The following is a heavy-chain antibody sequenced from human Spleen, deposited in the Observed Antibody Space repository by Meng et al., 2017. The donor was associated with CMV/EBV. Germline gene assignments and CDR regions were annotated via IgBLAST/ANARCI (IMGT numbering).Heavy chain of an antibody. Sequence: ESLKISCAASGFTFSSYSMNWVRQAPGKGLEWVANIKQDGSEKYYVDSVKGRFTISRDNAKNSLYLQMNSLRAEDTAVYYCAASIWEVTTSAWGQGTLVTVSS. CDR1: GFTFSSYS. CDR3: AASIWEVTTSA. J-gene: IGHJ5*02. D-gene: IGHD4-17*01. CDR2: IKQDGSEK. V-gene: IGHV3-7*01.